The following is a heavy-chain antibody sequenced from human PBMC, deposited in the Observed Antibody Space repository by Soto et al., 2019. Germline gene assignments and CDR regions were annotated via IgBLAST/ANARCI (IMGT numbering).Heavy chain of an antibody. CDR2: ITGHGGTT. D-gene: IGHD3-3*01. CDR3: ARDDVKSFGVATCDH. Sequence: EVQLLESGGGLVQPGGSLRLSCAASGFTFGNHAMSWVRQGPGKGLEWVAGITGHGGTTYYADSVKGRLTISRDNSKNTVYLQMNSLTAEDTAVYFCARDDVKSFGVATCDHWGQGTRVTVSS. J-gene: IGHJ4*02. CDR1: GFTFGNHA. V-gene: IGHV3-23*01.